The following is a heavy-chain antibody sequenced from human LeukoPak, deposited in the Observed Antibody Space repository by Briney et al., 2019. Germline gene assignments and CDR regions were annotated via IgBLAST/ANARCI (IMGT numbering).Heavy chain of an antibody. J-gene: IGHJ4*02. CDR2: INHSGST. V-gene: IGHV4-34*01. D-gene: IGHD3-22*01. Sequence: SETLSLTCAVYGGSFSGYYWSWIRQPPGKGLEWIGEINHSGSTNYNPSLKSRVTISVDTSKNQFSLKLSSVTAADTAVYYCAKRDDSGGNLVDLWGQGTLVTVS. CDR3: AKRDDSGGNLVDL. CDR1: GGSFSGYY.